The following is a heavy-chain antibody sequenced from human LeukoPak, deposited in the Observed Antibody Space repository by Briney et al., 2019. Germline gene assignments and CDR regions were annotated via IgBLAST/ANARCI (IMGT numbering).Heavy chain of an antibody. CDR2: IKYSGST. J-gene: IGHJ4*02. CDR1: GGSFSGFY. CDR3: ARVTRFGELGWAY. Sequence: SETLPLTCAVYGGSFSGFYWNWIRQPPGKGLEWIGEIKYSGSTNYNPSLNSRVTISLDTSKNQFSLKLSSVAAADTAVYYCARVTRFGELGWAYWGQGTLVTVSS. D-gene: IGHD3-10*01. V-gene: IGHV4-34*01.